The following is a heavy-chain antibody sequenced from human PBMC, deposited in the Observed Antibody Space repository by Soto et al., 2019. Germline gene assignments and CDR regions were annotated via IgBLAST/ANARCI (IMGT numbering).Heavy chain of an antibody. CDR2: VSAYNGNT. V-gene: IGHV1-18*01. CDR1: CFTLSNYC. CDR3: ARDSATYDFWSGYYLASPSYYYYYYMDV. J-gene: IGHJ6*03. D-gene: IGHD3-3*01. Sequence: ASVEVSFKGSCFTLSNYCFNWGRQAPRQGAWGVGWVSAYNGNTNYAQKLQGRVTMTTDTSTSTAYMELRSLRSDDTAVYYCARDSATYDFWSGYYLASPSYYYYYYMDVWGKGTTVTVSS.